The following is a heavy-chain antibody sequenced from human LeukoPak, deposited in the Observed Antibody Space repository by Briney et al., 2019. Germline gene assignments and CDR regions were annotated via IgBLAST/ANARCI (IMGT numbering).Heavy chain of an antibody. J-gene: IGHJ4*02. V-gene: IGHV3-13*01. CDR2: IGAAGDT. CDR1: GFTFSIYD. CDR3: ARGGDGYNSYYFDY. D-gene: IGHD5-24*01. Sequence: QSGGSLRLSCAASGFTFSIYDMHWVRQATGKGLEWVSAIGAAGDTSYPGSVKGRFTISRENAKNSLYLQMNSLRAGDTAVYYCARGGDGYNSYYFDYWGQGTLVTVSS.